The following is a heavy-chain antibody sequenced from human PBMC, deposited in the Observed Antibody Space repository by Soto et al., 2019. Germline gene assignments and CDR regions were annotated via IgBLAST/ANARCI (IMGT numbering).Heavy chain of an antibody. D-gene: IGHD2-15*01. Sequence: EVQLVESGGGLVKPGGSLRLSCAASGFTFSNAWMSWVRQAPGKGLEWVGRIKSKTDGGTTDYAAPVKGRFTISRDDSKNTLDLQMNRLKTEDTAVYYCTTDTPPDPAPFDYWGQGTLVTVSS. CDR2: IKSKTDGGTT. CDR3: TTDTPPDPAPFDY. V-gene: IGHV3-15*01. CDR1: GFTFSNAW. J-gene: IGHJ4*02.